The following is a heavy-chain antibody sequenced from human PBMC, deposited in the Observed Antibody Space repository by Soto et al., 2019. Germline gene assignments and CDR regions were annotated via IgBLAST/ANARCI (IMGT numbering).Heavy chain of an antibody. V-gene: IGHV1-8*01. D-gene: IGHD3-9*01. Sequence: QVQLVQSGAEVKKPGASVKVSCKASGYTFTSYDINWVRQATGQGLEWMGLRNPNSGKTGYAQKFKGRVPLPRNTSRRTVYMELSNLRSEDTAVYYCAGVGFDWLYYFDYWGQGTLVTVTS. CDR3: AGVGFDWLYYFDY. CDR1: GYTFTSYD. J-gene: IGHJ4*02. CDR2: RNPNSGKT.